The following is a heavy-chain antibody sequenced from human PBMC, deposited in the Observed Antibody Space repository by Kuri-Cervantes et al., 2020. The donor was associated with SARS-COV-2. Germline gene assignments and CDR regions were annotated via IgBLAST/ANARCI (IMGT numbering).Heavy chain of an antibody. J-gene: IGHJ6*02. CDR1: GGTFSSYA. D-gene: IGHD5-18*01. CDR2: IIPIFGTT. Sequence: SVKISCKASGGTFSSYAISWVRQAPGQGLEWMGGIIPIFGTTNYAQKFQGRVTITADESTSKSYMELSSLRSEDTAAYYCARDVGFGYSYGHSYGMDVWGQGTTVTVSS. V-gene: IGHV1-69*13. CDR3: ARDVGFGYSYGHSYGMDV.